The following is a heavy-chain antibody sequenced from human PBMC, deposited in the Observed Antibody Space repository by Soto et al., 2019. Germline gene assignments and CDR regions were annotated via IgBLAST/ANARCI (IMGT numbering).Heavy chain of an antibody. CDR3: ARGTRATQYYNYFYGMDV. V-gene: IGHV4-59*01. CDR2: ISYSGSA. J-gene: IGHJ6*02. Sequence: PSETLSLTCTVSGGSISTYYWTWVRQAPGKGLEWIGYISYSGSANYNPSLKSRLTILLNTSKRQFSLKLSSVTAADTAVYYCARGTRATQYYNYFYGMDVWGQAPTVTVS. CDR1: GGSISTYY.